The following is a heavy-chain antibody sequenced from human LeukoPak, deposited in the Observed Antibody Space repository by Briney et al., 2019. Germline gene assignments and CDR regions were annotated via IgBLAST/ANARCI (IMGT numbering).Heavy chain of an antibody. Sequence: GGSLKLSCAASGFTFSGSAMHWVRQASGKGLEWVGRIRSKANSYATAYAASVKGRFTISRDDSKNTAYLQMNSLKTEDTAVYYCTRHGRSCGGDCDWDYYFDYWGQGTLVTVSS. CDR1: GFTFSGSA. V-gene: IGHV3-73*01. CDR3: TRHGRSCGGDCDWDYYFDY. CDR2: IRSKANSYAT. D-gene: IGHD2-21*02. J-gene: IGHJ4*02.